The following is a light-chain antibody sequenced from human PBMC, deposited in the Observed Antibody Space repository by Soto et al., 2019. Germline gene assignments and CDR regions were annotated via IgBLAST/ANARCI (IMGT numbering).Light chain of an antibody. CDR1: QSLGDY. V-gene: IGKV3-11*01. CDR3: QQRGT. CDR2: DAS. Sequence: ELLLTQSPATLSLSPGQRATLSCRASQSLGDYLAWYQQKPGQAPGLLIYDASNRATGIPARFSGGGSGTDFTLTISSLEPEDFAVYYCQQRGTFGQGTKLEIK. J-gene: IGKJ2*01.